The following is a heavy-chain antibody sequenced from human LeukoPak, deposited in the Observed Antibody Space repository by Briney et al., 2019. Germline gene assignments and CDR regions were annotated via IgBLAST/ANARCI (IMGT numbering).Heavy chain of an antibody. Sequence: SETLSLTCTVSGYSISSGYHWGWIRQPPGKGLEWIGSIYHSGSTYYNPSLKSRVTISVDTSKNQFSLKLSSVTAADTAVYYCARVSAVAAGYYYYYYMDVWGKGTTVTVSS. J-gene: IGHJ6*03. CDR1: GYSISSGYH. CDR2: IYHSGST. D-gene: IGHD2-15*01. V-gene: IGHV4-38-2*02. CDR3: ARVSAVAAGYYYYYYMDV.